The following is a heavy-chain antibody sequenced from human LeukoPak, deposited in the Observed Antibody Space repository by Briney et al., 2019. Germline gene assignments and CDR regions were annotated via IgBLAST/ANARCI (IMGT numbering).Heavy chain of an antibody. CDR2: VYYTGST. V-gene: IGHV4-59*08. J-gene: IGHJ4*02. CDR3: ARHFAYSSSSYFDY. D-gene: IGHD6-6*01. Sequence: SETLSPTCSVSGGSVSNYYWSWIRQPPGKGLEWIGYVYYTGSTNYNPSLKSRDTMFEDKSKNQFSLRLYPVTVADTAVYYCARHFAYSSSSYFDYWGQGSLVTVSS. CDR1: GGSVSNYY.